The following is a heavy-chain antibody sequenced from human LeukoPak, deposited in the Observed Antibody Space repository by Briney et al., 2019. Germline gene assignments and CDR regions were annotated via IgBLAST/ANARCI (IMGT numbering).Heavy chain of an antibody. D-gene: IGHD1-26*01. V-gene: IGHV1-2*07. CDR2: INPNSGGT. J-gene: IGHJ6*03. CDR1: GYTFTGYY. Sequence: ASVKVSCKASGYTFTGYYMHWVRQAPGQGLEWMGWINPNSGGTNYAHKLHGSVTMTRDTSISTAYMELSKLTFDDTAVYYCARSPTGSLSPYYYYFYMDVWGKGTTVTVSS. CDR3: ARSPTGSLSPYYYYFYMDV.